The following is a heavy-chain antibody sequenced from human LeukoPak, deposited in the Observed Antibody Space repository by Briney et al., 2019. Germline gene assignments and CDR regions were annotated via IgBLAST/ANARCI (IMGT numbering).Heavy chain of an antibody. CDR3: ARLGLGGAFDI. J-gene: IGHJ3*02. D-gene: IGHD2-15*01. CDR1: VDSVSGNSAV. CDR2: TYYMSKWYN. V-gene: IGHV6-1*01. Sequence: SQSLSLTCAISVDSVSGNSAVWNSIRQSPSRGLELFGRTYYMSKWYNEYAVSVKSRITIKPDTSKNQFSLQLNSATPEDTAVYYCARLGLGGAFDIWGQGTMVTVSS.